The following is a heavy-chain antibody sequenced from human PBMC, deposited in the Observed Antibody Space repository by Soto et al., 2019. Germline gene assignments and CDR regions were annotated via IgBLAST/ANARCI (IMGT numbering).Heavy chain of an antibody. CDR2: IIPIFGTA. D-gene: IGHD2-15*01. CDR1: GGTFSSYA. V-gene: IGHV1-69*13. J-gene: IGHJ5*02. CDR3: ARSLLYCSGGSCYSEIQLDP. Sequence: GASVKVSCKASGGTFSSYAISWVRQAPGQGLEWMGGIIPIFGTANYAQKFQGRVTITADESTSTAYMELSSLRSEDTAVYYCARSLLYCSGGSCYSEIQLDPWRQGTLVTVSS.